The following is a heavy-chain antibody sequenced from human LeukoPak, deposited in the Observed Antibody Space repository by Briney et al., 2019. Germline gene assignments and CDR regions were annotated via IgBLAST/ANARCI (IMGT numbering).Heavy chain of an antibody. Sequence: GGSLRPSCAASGFTFSSYAMHWVRQAPGKGLEWVAVISYDESNKYYADSVKGRFTISRDNSKNTLYLQMNSLRAEDTAVYYCARDWPGYCSGGSCYSGYFDYWGQGTLVTVSS. V-gene: IGHV3-30*04. CDR3: ARDWPGYCSGGSCYSGYFDY. CDR2: ISYDESNK. J-gene: IGHJ4*02. D-gene: IGHD2-15*01. CDR1: GFTFSSYA.